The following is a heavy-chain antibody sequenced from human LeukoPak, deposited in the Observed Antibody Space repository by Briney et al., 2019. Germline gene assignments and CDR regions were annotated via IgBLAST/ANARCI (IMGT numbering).Heavy chain of an antibody. V-gene: IGHV1-8*03. CDR2: MNPNSGNT. CDR3: ARGYDILTGYYTPYWFDP. Sequence: ASVKVSCKASGYTFTSYDINWVRQATGQGLEWMGWMNPNSGNTGYAQKFQGRVTITRNTSISTAYMELRSLRSDDTAVYYCARGYDILTGYYTPYWFDPWGQGTLVTVSS. J-gene: IGHJ5*02. CDR1: GYTFTSYD. D-gene: IGHD3-9*01.